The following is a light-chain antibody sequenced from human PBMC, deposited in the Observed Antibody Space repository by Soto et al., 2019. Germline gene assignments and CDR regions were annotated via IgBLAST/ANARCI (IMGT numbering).Light chain of an antibody. CDR2: EVS. CDR1: SSDVGDYDY. Sequence: QSALTQPASVFGSPGQSITISCTGTSSDVGDYDYVSWYQQYAGKAPKMMIYEVSNRPSGVSNRFSGSKSGNTASLTISGLQAEDEADYYCSSYRSSNTLLFGGGTKVTVL. CDR3: SSYRSSNTLL. V-gene: IGLV2-14*01. J-gene: IGLJ2*01.